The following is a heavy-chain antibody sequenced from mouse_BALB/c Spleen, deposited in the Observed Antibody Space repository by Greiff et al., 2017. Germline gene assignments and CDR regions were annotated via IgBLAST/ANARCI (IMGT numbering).Heavy chain of an antibody. CDR2: IWAGGST. J-gene: IGHJ3*01. CDR3: ARDHDGYYLAWFAY. CDR1: GFSLTSYG. D-gene: IGHD2-3*01. Sequence: VKLQESGPGLVAPSQSLSITCTVSGFSLTSYGVHWVRQPPGKGLEWLGVIWAGGSTNYNSALMSRLSISKDNSKSQVFLKMNSLQTDDTAMYYCARDHDGYYLAWFAYWGQGTLVTVSA. V-gene: IGHV2-9*02.